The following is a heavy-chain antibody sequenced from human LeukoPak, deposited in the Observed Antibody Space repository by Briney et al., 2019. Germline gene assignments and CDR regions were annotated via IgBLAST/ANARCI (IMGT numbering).Heavy chain of an antibody. CDR1: GFTFSNYW. J-gene: IGHJ6*03. CDR2: IKQDGSEK. V-gene: IGHV3-7*01. CDR3: ARDHDWDYMDV. Sequence: PGGSLRLSCAASGFTFSNYWMSWVRQAPGKGLEWVANIKQDGSEKYYVDSVKGRFIISRDNAKNSLYLQMSSLRAEDTAVYYCARDHDWDYMDVWGKGTTVTVSS. D-gene: IGHD3-9*01.